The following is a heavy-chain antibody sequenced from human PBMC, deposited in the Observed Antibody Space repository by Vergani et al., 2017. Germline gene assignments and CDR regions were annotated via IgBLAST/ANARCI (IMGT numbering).Heavy chain of an antibody. CDR3: ARFLTGTTIYYYYGMDV. CDR2: IYHSGST. D-gene: IGHD1-20*01. CDR1: GGSISSSNW. V-gene: IGHV4-4*02. J-gene: IGHJ6*02. Sequence: QVQLQESGPGVVKPSGTLSLTCAVSGGSISSSNWWSWVRQPPGKGLEWIGEIYHSGSTNYNPSLKSRVTISVDKSKNQFSLKLSSVTAADTAVYYCARFLTGTTIYYYYGMDVWGQGTTVTVSS.